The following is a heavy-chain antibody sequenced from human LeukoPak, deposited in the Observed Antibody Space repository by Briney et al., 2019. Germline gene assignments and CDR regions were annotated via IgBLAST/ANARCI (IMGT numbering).Heavy chain of an antibody. CDR3: ARRAMGATSFDY. CDR1: GFTFSDYY. V-gene: IGHV3-11*04. D-gene: IGHD1-26*01. CDR2: ISSSSNTV. J-gene: IGHJ4*02. Sequence: GESLKISCAASGFTFSDYYMTWVRQAPGKGLEWVSYISSSSNTVYYADSVKGRLTVSRDNANNSLYVQMTNLRAEDTAVYYCARRAMGATSFDYWGQGTLVTVSS.